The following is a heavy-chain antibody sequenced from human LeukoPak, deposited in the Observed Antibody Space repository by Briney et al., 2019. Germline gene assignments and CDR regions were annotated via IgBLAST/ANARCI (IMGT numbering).Heavy chain of an antibody. J-gene: IGHJ6*02. CDR1: GFSFSSYG. Sequence: GGSLRLSCAASGFSFSSYGMHWVRQASGRGLEWVAFIRYDGSNKDYADSVKGRFTISRDNSKNTLYLQMNSLRAEDTAVYYCAKDRLLWFGELSWHYGMDVWGQGTTVTVSS. CDR2: IRYDGSNK. D-gene: IGHD3-10*01. V-gene: IGHV3-30*02. CDR3: AKDRLLWFGELSWHYGMDV.